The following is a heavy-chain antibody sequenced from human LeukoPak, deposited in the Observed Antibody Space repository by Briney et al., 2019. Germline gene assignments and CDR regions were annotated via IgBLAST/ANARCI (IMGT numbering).Heavy chain of an antibody. J-gene: IGHJ5*02. CDR1: GGSISSSGYS. CDR2: LYYSGYT. D-gene: IGHD3-10*01. V-gene: IGHV4-39*01. CDR3: ARGLKYGSGSPTARWFDP. Sequence: SETLSLTCTVSGGSISSSGYSWGWIRQPPGKGLEWIGSLYYSGYTYYNPSLKSRVTISGDTSKNQFSLKLSPVTAADTAVYYCARGLKYGSGSPTARWFDPWGQGTLVTVSS.